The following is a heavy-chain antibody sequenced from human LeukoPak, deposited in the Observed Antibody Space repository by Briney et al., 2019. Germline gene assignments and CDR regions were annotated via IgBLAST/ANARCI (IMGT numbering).Heavy chain of an antibody. CDR3: ARDTAEIDY. D-gene: IGHD1-14*01. CDR2: IWYDGSNK. CDR1: GFTFSSYG. Sequence: GRSLRLPCAASGFTFSSYGMHWVRQAPGKGLEWVAVIWYDGSNKYYADSVKGRFTISRDNSKNTLYLQMNSLRAEDTAVYYCARDTAEIDYWGQGTLVTVSS. J-gene: IGHJ4*02. V-gene: IGHV3-33*01.